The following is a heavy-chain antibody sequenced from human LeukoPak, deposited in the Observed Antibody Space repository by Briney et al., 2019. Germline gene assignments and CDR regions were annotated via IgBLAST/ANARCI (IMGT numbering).Heavy chain of an antibody. CDR1: GGSISSYY. V-gene: IGHV4-59*04. CDR2: IYYSGST. J-gene: IGHJ4*02. Sequence: SETLSLTCTVSGGSISSYYWSWIRQPPGKGLEWIGYIYYSGSTYYNPSLKSRVTISVDTSKNQFSLKLSSVTAADTAVYYCANIAAANFDYWGQGTLVTVSS. D-gene: IGHD6-13*01. CDR3: ANIAAANFDY.